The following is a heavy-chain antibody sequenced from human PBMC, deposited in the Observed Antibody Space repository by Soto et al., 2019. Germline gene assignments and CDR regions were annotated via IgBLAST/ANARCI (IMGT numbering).Heavy chain of an antibody. D-gene: IGHD2-21*01. CDR1: GGTFSSYA. CDR2: IIPIFGTA. J-gene: IGHJ5*02. Sequence: ASVKVSCKASGGTFSSYAISWVRQAPGQGLEWMGGIIPIFGTANYAQKFQGRVTITADESKSTAYMERSSLRSEDTAVYYCARAGDLALGNWFDPWGQGTLVTVSS. CDR3: ARAGDLALGNWFDP. V-gene: IGHV1-69*13.